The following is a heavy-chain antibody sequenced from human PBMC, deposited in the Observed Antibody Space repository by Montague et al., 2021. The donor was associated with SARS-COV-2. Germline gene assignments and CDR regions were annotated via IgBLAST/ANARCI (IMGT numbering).Heavy chain of an antibody. CDR1: GGSISDGGYS. Sequence: TLSLTCTVSGGSISDGGYSWTWIRQHPGKGLEWIGYVYYSGSTFYNPSLKSRITISVDTSKNQFSLKLSSVTAADTAVYYCAREGGRIPLGLRGDDAFDFWGQGTLVTVSS. CDR3: AREGGRIPLGLRGDDAFDF. CDR2: VYYSGST. D-gene: IGHD5-18*01. V-gene: IGHV4-31*03. J-gene: IGHJ3*01.